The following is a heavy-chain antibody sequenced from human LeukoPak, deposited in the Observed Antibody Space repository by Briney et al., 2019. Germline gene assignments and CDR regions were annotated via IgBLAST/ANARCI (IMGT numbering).Heavy chain of an antibody. CDR1: GGSFSGYY. V-gene: IGHV4-34*01. CDR2: INHSGST. CDR3: ARLTTVVTYWYFDL. J-gene: IGHJ2*01. D-gene: IGHD4-23*01. Sequence: PSETLSLTCAVYGGSFSGYYWSWIRQPPGKGLEWIGEINHSGSTNYNPSLKSRVTISVDTSKNQFSLKLSSVTAADTAVYYCARLTTVVTYWYFDLWGRGTLVTVSS.